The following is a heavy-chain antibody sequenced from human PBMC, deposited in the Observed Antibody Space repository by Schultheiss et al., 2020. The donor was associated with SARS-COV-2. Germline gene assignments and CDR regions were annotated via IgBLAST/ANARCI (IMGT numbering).Heavy chain of an antibody. CDR2: IKSETDGGTT. CDR3: ARNWYFDL. CDR1: GFTFSSYA. J-gene: IGHJ2*01. V-gene: IGHV3-15*01. Sequence: GESLKISCSASGFTFSSYAMHWVRQAPGKGLEWVGRIKSETDGGTTDYAAPVKGRFTISRDNSKNTLYLQMDSLRAEDMAVYYCARNWYFDLWGRGTLVTVSS.